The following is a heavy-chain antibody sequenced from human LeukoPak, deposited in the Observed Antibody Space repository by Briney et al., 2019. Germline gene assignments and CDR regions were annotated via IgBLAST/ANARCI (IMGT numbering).Heavy chain of an antibody. CDR3: ARVWRIAAAGRPLDY. J-gene: IGHJ4*02. Sequence: GASVKVSCKASGYPFTSYYIHWVRQAPGQGLEWVEIINPSGGSTTYGQKFQGRVTMTRDTSTSTVYMELSSLRSEDTAVYYCARVWRIAAAGRPLDYWGQGTLVTVSS. CDR2: INPSGGST. CDR1: GYPFTSYY. D-gene: IGHD6-13*01. V-gene: IGHV1-46*01.